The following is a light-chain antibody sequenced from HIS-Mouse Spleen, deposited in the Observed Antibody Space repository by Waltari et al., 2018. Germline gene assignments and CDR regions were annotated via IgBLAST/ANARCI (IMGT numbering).Light chain of an antibody. CDR2: RNN. CDR3: AAWDDSLSGPV. V-gene: IGLV1-47*01. J-gene: IGLJ3*02. CDR1: SSNIGSNY. Sequence: QSVLTQPPSASGTPGQRVTISCSGSSSNIGSNYVSWYQQLPGTAPKLLIYRNNQRPSGVPDRFSVSKSGTSASLAISGLRSEDEADYYCAAWDDSLSGPVFGGGTKLTVL.